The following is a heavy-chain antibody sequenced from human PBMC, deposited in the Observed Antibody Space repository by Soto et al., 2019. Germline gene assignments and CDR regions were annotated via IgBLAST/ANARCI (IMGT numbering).Heavy chain of an antibody. CDR2: ISGSGGST. Sequence: GSLRLSCAASGFTFSSYAMSWVRQAPGKGLEWVSGISGSGGSTNYADSVKGRFTISRDNSKNTLNLQMNSLRAEDTAVYYCARRSSSWYFDYWGQGTLVTVSS. CDR3: ARRSSSWYFDY. V-gene: IGHV3-23*01. D-gene: IGHD6-13*01. J-gene: IGHJ4*02. CDR1: GFTFSSYA.